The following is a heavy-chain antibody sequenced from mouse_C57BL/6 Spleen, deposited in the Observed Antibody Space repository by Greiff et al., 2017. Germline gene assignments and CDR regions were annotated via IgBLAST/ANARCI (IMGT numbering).Heavy chain of an antibody. Sequence: EVQLVESGPGLVKPSQSLSLTCSVTGYSITSGYYWNWIRQFPGNKLEWMGYISYDGSNNYNPYLKNRISITLDTSKNQFFLKLNSVTTEDTATYCCASVPATVGDFDVWGTGTTVTVSS. CDR1: GYSITSGYY. CDR3: ASVPATVGDFDV. V-gene: IGHV3-6*01. D-gene: IGHD1-1*01. J-gene: IGHJ1*03. CDR2: ISYDGSN.